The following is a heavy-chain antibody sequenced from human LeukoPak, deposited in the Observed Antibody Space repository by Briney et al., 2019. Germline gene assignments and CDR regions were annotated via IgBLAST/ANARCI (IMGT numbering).Heavy chain of an antibody. J-gene: IGHJ4*02. CDR1: GGFFSGYY. Sequence: SETLSLTCAVYGGFFSGYYWSWIRHPPGKGLEWMGEINHSGSTNYNPSPQSRVTISVDTSKNQFSLKLSSVTAADTAVYYCARGLVYYYGSGSYYPYWSQGRLVTVSS. CDR3: ARGLVYYYGSGSYYPY. D-gene: IGHD3-10*01. V-gene: IGHV4-34*01. CDR2: INHSGST.